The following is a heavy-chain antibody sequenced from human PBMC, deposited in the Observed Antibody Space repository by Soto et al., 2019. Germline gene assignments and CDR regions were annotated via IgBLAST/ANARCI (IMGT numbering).Heavy chain of an antibody. D-gene: IGHD6-13*01. J-gene: IGHJ4*02. Sequence: PSETLSLTCTVSGGYIISGPFFWNWIRQHPGKGLEWIRKIYYSRTTHYKPSLKRRRSLSGERYKKQFSLTPSSVTAAETAVYYCASGLAAAGADYFDYWGQGALVT. V-gene: IGHV4-31*03. CDR3: ASGLAAAGADYFDY. CDR2: IYYSRTT. CDR1: GGYIISGPFF.